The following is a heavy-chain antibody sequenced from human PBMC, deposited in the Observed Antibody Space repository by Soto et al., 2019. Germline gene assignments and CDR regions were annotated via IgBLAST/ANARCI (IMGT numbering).Heavy chain of an antibody. Sequence: QVQLVQSGAEVKKPGSSVKVSCKASGGTFSSYAISWVRQAPGQGLEWMGGIIPIFGTANYAQKFQGRVTTTGDESTGPAYMELSSLRSEDTAVYYCARGGQLYCCGGSCYHAAWGYWGQGTLVTVSS. CDR1: GGTFSSYA. CDR3: ARGGQLYCCGGSCYHAAWGY. V-gene: IGHV1-69*01. D-gene: IGHD2-15*01. J-gene: IGHJ4*02. CDR2: IIPIFGTA.